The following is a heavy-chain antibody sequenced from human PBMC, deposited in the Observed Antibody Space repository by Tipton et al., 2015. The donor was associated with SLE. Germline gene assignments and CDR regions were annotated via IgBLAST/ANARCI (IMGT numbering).Heavy chain of an antibody. D-gene: IGHD3-16*01. J-gene: IGHJ6*03. CDR2: ISWNGELI. V-gene: IGHV3-9*01. Sequence: SLRLSCVATGFTFHEHAMHWVRQVPGEGLEWVSGISWNGELIGYADSVRGRFTISRDNARNSLFLQMNSLTTEDTAFYYCARDAPGGDYYFYFIDVWGRGTPVTISS. CDR3: ARDAPGGDYYFYFIDV. CDR1: GFTFHEHA.